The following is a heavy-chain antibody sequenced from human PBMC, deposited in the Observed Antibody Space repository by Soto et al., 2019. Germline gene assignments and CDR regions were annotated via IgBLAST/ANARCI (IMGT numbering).Heavy chain of an antibody. J-gene: IGHJ6*02. D-gene: IGHD6-13*01. CDR3: AREIAIAAADYYYYGMDV. CDR2: IWHDGSNK. V-gene: IGHV3-33*01. CDR1: GFTFSSYG. Sequence: GGSLRLSCAASGFTFSSYGMHWVRQAPGKGLEWVAVIWHDGSNKYYADSVKGRFTISRDNSKNTLYLQMNSLRAEDTAVYYCAREIAIAAADYYYYGMDVWGQGTTVTVSS.